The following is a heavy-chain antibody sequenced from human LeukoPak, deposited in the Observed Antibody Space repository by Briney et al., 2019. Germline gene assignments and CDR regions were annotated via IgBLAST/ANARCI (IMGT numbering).Heavy chain of an antibody. CDR2: IYSGGST. D-gene: IGHD2-21*01. Sequence: GGSLRLSCAASGFTVSTNYMRWVCQAPGKGLEWVSVIYSGGSTYYADSVKGRFTISRDNSKNTVYLQMNSLRAEDTAVYYCARDHNCGGDCYSGMDVWGKGITVTVSP. CDR1: GFTVSTNY. CDR3: ARDHNCGGDCYSGMDV. V-gene: IGHV3-53*01. J-gene: IGHJ6*04.